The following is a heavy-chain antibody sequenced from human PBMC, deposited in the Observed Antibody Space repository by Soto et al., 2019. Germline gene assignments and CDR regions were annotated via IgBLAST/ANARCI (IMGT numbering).Heavy chain of an antibody. CDR1: GFTFSSYG. CDR3: AKEVSAQYYYDSSGYGY. V-gene: IGHV3-30*18. CDR2: ISYDGSNK. Sequence: GGSLRLSCAASGFTFSSYGMHWVRQAPGKGLEWVAVISYDGSNKYYADSVKGRFTISRDNSKNTLYLQMNSLRAEDTAVYYCAKEVSAQYYYDSSGYGYWGQGTLVTVSS. D-gene: IGHD3-22*01. J-gene: IGHJ4*02.